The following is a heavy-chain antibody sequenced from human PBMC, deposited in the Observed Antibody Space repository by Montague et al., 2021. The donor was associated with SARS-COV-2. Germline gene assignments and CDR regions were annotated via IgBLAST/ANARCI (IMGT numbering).Heavy chain of an antibody. CDR1: GFTFSSYE. J-gene: IGHJ4*02. D-gene: IGHD1-7*01. V-gene: IGHV3-48*03. CDR3: AREQPYNWNYDRPHFDY. CDR2: ISSSGSTI. Sequence: SLRLSCAASGFTFSSYEMNWVRQAPGKGLEWVSYISSSGSTIYYADSVKGRFTISRDNAKNSLYLQMHSLRAEDTAVYYCAREQPYNWNYDRPHFDYWGQGTLVTVS.